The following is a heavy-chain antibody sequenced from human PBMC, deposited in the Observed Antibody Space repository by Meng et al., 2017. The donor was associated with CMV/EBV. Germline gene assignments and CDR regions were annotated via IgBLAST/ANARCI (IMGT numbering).Heavy chain of an antibody. CDR2: INHSGST. D-gene: IGHD2-2*01. Sequence: GGALSGSDWSWSRQPQGKGLEWIGEINHSGSTNYNPSLKSRVTISVDTSKNQFSLKLSSVTAADTAVYYCARRVGRVVPAAIHWFDPWGQGTLVTVSS. CDR1: GGALSGSD. CDR3: ARRVGRVVPAAIHWFDP. J-gene: IGHJ5*02. V-gene: IGHV4-34*01.